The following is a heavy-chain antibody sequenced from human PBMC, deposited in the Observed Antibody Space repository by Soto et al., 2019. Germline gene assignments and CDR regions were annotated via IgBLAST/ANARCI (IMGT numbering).Heavy chain of an antibody. CDR3: ARGGFTHGYLSSHSDY. CDR1: GFPFSSYS. J-gene: IGHJ4*01. CDR2: ISSRSAFI. D-gene: IGHD5-18*01. Sequence: GGSLRLSCAASGFPFSSYSMNWVRQAPGKGLEWVSSISSRSAFISYADSVRGRLTISRDDAEKSVFLHLNSLRDEDTAVYYCARGGFTHGYLSSHSDY. V-gene: IGHV3-21*01.